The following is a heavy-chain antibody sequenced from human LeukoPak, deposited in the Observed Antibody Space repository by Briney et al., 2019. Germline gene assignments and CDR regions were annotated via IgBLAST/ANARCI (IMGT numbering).Heavy chain of an antibody. D-gene: IGHD3-10*01. CDR1: GGSFSGYY. V-gene: IGHV4-59*01. CDR3: ARDRGVRGWFGELLLGGYFDY. Sequence: SETLSLTCAVYGGSFSGYYWSWIRQPPGKGLEWIGYIYYSGSTNYNPSLKSRVTISVDTSKNQFSLKLSSVTAADTAVYYCARDRGVRGWFGELLLGGYFDYWGQGTLVTVSS. J-gene: IGHJ4*02. CDR2: IYYSGST.